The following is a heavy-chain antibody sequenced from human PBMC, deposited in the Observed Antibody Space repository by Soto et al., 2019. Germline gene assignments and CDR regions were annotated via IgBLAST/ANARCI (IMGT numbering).Heavy chain of an antibody. Sequence: QVDLVQSGAEVKKPGASVTISCKASGSAITRYYIHWVRQAPGRGLEWMGIINPGGGSAIYAQKFQDIVIIDKDTSTGTVYMDLRSLRTEDTAVYYCARDTSGWSLNGLDVWGQGTTVNVSS. V-gene: IGHV1-46*01. J-gene: IGHJ6*02. D-gene: IGHD6-19*01. CDR2: INPGGGSA. CDR3: ARDTSGWSLNGLDV. CDR1: GSAITRYY.